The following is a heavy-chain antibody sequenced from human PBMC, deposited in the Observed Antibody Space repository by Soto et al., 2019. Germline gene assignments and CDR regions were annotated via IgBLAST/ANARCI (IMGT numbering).Heavy chain of an antibody. CDR1: GYTFTGYY. Sequence: ASVKVSCKASGYTFTGYYIHWVRQAPGQGLEWMGWINPNSGGTNYAQKFQGWVTMTRDTSISTAYMELSRLRSDDTAVYYCARGPSASIAVAGRRGDAFDIWGQGTMVTVSS. J-gene: IGHJ3*02. D-gene: IGHD6-19*01. CDR2: INPNSGGT. CDR3: ARGPSASIAVAGRRGDAFDI. V-gene: IGHV1-2*04.